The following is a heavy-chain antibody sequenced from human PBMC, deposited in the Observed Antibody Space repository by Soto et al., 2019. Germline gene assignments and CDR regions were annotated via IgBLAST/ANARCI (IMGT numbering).Heavy chain of an antibody. CDR1: GGSISSYY. D-gene: IGHD1-26*01. J-gene: IGHJ4*02. V-gene: IGHV4-59*12. CDR2: IYYSGST. Sequence: PSETLSLTCTVSGGSISSYYWSWIRQPPGKGLEWIVYIYYSGSTNYNPSLKSRVTISVDTSKNQFSLKLSSVTAEDTAVYYCANGRGSTWGYYFDYWGQGTLVTVSS. CDR3: ANGRGSTWGYYFDY.